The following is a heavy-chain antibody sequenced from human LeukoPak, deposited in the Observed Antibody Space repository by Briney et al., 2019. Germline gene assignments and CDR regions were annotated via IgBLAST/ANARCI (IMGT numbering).Heavy chain of an antibody. CDR2: ISAYNGDT. D-gene: IGHD3-22*01. V-gene: IGHV1-18*01. Sequence: ASVKVSCKASGYTFTNHGITWVRQAPGQGLGWMGWISAYNGDTKYAQKLQGRVTMTTDTSTNTAYMELRSLRSDDTAVYYCARDPSNSSGFHPHSDYWGQGTLVTVSS. CDR1: GYTFTNHG. J-gene: IGHJ4*02. CDR3: ARDPSNSSGFHPHSDY.